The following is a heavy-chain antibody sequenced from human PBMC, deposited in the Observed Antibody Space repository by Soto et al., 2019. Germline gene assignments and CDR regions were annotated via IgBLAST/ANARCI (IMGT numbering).Heavy chain of an antibody. J-gene: IGHJ3*01. V-gene: IGHV3-15*05. CDR2: IKSDNQGGTT. Sequence: GGSLSLSCAVSGIVFTNAWMKWVRQAPGKGLEWVCLIKSDNQGGTTEYAALVTGRFTISRDDSQNTLSLEMNSLKPEDTAVYYCTTGHSGPGNYCDDYHFWGKRTMITVSS. CDR1: GIVFTNAW. D-gene: IGHD3-10*01. CDR3: TTGHSGPGNYCDDYHF.